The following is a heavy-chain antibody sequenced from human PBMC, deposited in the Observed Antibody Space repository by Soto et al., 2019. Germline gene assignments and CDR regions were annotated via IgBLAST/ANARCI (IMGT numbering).Heavy chain of an antibody. V-gene: IGHV3-48*04. CDR2: ISSSGSTI. Sequence: GGSLRLSCAASGFTFSSYGMHWVRQAPGKGLEWVSYISSSGSTIYYADSVKGRFTISRDNAKNSLYLQMNSLRAEDTAVFYCSSNFRVDAFYIWGQGTMVPVSS. D-gene: IGHD6-13*01. CDR1: GFTFSSYG. CDR3: SSNFRVDAFYI. J-gene: IGHJ3*02.